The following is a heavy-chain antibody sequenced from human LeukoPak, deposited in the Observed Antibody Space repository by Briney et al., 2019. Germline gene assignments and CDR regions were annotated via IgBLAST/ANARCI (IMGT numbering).Heavy chain of an antibody. CDR2: ISSASSYI. CDR3: AREVGPFDY. J-gene: IGHJ4*02. Sequence: GGSLRLSCAASGFTFTSYSMSWVRQAPGKGLEWVSSISSASSYIYYADSVKGRFTISRDNAKSSLYLQMNSLSAEDTAVYYCAREVGPFDYWGQGTLVTVSS. V-gene: IGHV3-21*06. CDR1: GFTFTSYS.